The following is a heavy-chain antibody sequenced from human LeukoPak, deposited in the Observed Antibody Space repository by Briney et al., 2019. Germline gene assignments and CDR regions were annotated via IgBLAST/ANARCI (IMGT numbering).Heavy chain of an antibody. V-gene: IGHV1-69*13. D-gene: IGHD5-18*01. CDR3: ARAGYSYGYDPGNWLDP. J-gene: IGHJ5*02. CDR2: IIPIFGTA. CDR1: GGTFSSYA. Sequence: SVKVSCKASGGTFSSYAISWVRQAPGQGLEWMGGIIPIFGTANYAQKFQGRVTITADESTSTAYMELSSLRSEDTAVYYCARAGYSYGYDPGNWLDPWGQGALVTVSS.